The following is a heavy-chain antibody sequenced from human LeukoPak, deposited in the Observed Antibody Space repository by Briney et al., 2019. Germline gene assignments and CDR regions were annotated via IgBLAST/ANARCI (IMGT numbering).Heavy chain of an antibody. J-gene: IGHJ3*02. V-gene: IGHV3-23*01. Sequence: GGSLRLSCAASGFTFSSYAMSWVRQAPGKGLEWVSAISGSGGSTYYADSVKGRFTISRDNSKNTLYLQMNSLRAEDTAVYYCARDGPVWGSSRHLDAFDIWGQGTMVTVSS. D-gene: IGHD6-13*01. CDR2: ISGSGGST. CDR3: ARDGPVWGSSRHLDAFDI. CDR1: GFTFSSYA.